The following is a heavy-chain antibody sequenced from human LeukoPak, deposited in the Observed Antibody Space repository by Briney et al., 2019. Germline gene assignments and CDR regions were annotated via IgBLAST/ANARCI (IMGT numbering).Heavy chain of an antibody. Sequence: GGSLRLSCSASGFTFSSYAMHWLRQAPGKGLEYVSAISSNGGSTYYADSVKGRFTISRDNSKNTLYLQMSSLRAEDTAVYYCAKDAFLGYCSSTSCGPFDYWGQGTLVTVSS. J-gene: IGHJ4*02. D-gene: IGHD2-2*01. CDR1: GFTFSSYA. CDR3: AKDAFLGYCSSTSCGPFDY. CDR2: ISSNGGST. V-gene: IGHV3-64D*06.